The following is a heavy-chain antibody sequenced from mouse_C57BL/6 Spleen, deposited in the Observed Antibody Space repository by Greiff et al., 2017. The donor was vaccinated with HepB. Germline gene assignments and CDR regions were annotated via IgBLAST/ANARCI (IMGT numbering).Heavy chain of an antibody. CDR3: ARYFHYYGSPRGYFDV. J-gene: IGHJ1*03. V-gene: IGHV1-69*01. CDR2: IDPSDSYT. Sequence: QVQLQQPGAELVMPGASVKLSCKASGYTFTSYWMHWVKQRPGQGLEWIGEIDPSDSYTNYNQKFKGKSTLTVDKSSSTAYMQLSSLTSEDSAVYYCARYFHYYGSPRGYFDVWGTGTTVTVSS. CDR1: GYTFTSYW. D-gene: IGHD1-1*01.